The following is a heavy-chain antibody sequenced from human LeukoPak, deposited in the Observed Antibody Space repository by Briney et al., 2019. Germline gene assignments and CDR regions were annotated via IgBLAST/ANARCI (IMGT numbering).Heavy chain of an antibody. CDR3: AKENWYLYNNNWYKTWFDP. CDR2: IDGGGGST. J-gene: IGHJ5*02. CDR1: GFTFSNFV. D-gene: IGHD6-13*01. V-gene: IGHV3-23*01. Sequence: GGSLRLSCAASGFTFSNFVRSWVRQAPGKGLEWVSYIDGGGGSTNYADSVKGRFTISRDNSKNTLYLQMNSLRAEDTAIYYCAKENWYLYNNNWYKTWFDPWGQGTLVTVSS.